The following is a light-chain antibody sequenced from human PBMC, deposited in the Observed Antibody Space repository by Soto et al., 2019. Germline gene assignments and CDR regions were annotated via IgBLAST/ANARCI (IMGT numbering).Light chain of an antibody. Sequence: IQLTQSPSSLSASVGDRVTITCRASQGISSHLAWYQQKPGKAPKLLIYAASTLQTGVPSRFSGGGSGTHSTLTFSSLQPEDFATYYCQQVNSFPSTFGQGTRLEIK. CDR1: QGISSH. CDR3: QQVNSFPST. J-gene: IGKJ5*01. CDR2: AAS. V-gene: IGKV1-9*01.